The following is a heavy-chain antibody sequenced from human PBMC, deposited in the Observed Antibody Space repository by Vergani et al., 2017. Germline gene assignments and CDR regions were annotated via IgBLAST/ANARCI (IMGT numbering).Heavy chain of an antibody. CDR3: ARRETYSSSTRWFDP. J-gene: IGHJ5*02. Sequence: QVQLVKSGAEVKKPGSSVKVSCKASGGTFSSYAISWVRQAPGQGLEWMGGIIPIFGTAKYAQKLQGRVTITADESTSTAYMELSSLRSEDTAVYYCARRETYSSSTRWFDPWGQGTLVTVSS. V-gene: IGHV1-69*01. D-gene: IGHD6-6*01. CDR1: GGTFSSYA. CDR2: IIPIFGTA.